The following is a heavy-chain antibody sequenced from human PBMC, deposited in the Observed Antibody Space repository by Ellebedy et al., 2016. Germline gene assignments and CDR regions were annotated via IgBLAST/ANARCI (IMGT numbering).Heavy chain of an antibody. CDR1: GGSISGYY. J-gene: IGHJ6*02. Sequence: SETLSLXXTVSGGSISGYYWSWFRQPPGKGLEWIGYVYYSGTPNYNPSLKSRVTISLDRSNNQFSLKLTSVTAADTAVYYCARGYCSGGRCYASGMDVWGQGTTVTVSS. D-gene: IGHD2-15*01. V-gene: IGHV4-59*01. CDR3: ARGYCSGGRCYASGMDV. CDR2: VYYSGTP.